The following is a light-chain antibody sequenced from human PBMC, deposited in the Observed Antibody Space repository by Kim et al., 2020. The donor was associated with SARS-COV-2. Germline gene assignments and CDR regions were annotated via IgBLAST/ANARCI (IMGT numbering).Light chain of an antibody. Sequence: QSVLTQPPSVSAAPGQKVTISCSGSSSNIGKNYVSWYQQLPGTAPKLLISDNYKRPSGIPDRFSGSKSGTSATLGITGLQTGDEADYYCGTWDSSLSAGVFGPGTKVTVL. CDR1: SSNIGKNY. CDR2: DNY. CDR3: GTWDSSLSAGV. V-gene: IGLV1-51*01. J-gene: IGLJ1*01.